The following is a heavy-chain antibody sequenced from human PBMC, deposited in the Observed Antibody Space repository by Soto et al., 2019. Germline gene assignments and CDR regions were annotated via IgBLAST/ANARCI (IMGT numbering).Heavy chain of an antibody. CDR3: ARRLVTVH. Sequence: EVQLVESGGGLVKPGGSLRLSCAASGFTFSSYSMNWVRQAPGKGLEWVSSISSSSSYIYYADSGKGRFTMSRDNAKNALDLQMNSLRAEDTAVYYCARRLVTVHWGQGTLVTVSS. J-gene: IGHJ4*02. CDR1: GFTFSSYS. V-gene: IGHV3-21*01. D-gene: IGHD4-4*01. CDR2: ISSSSSYI.